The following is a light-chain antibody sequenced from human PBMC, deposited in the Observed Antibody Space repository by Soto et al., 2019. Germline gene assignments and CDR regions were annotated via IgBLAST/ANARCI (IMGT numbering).Light chain of an antibody. Sequence: EVVLTQSPATLSLSPGERATLSCRASQSVARYLAWYQQKPGQAPRLLIYDTSNRATGIPARFSGSGSGTDVTLTISSLEPEDFAVYYGQQRYNWPPLTFGGGTKVEVK. V-gene: IGKV3-11*01. CDR2: DTS. CDR1: QSVARY. J-gene: IGKJ4*01. CDR3: QQRYNWPPLT.